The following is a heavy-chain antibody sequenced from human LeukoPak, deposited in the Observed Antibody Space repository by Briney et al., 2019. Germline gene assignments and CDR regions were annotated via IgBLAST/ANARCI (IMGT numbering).Heavy chain of an antibody. CDR2: ISAYNGNT. J-gene: IGHJ6*02. V-gene: IGHV1-18*01. D-gene: IGHD3-10*01. CDR1: GYTFTSYG. Sequence: ASVKVSCKASGYTFTSYGISWVRQAPGQGLEWMGWISAYNGNTNYAQKLQGRVTMTTDTSTSTAYMELRSLRSDDTAVYYCARDGPMRPDYYGSGSYYKNGMDVWGQGTTVTVSS. CDR3: ARDGPMRPDYYGSGSYYKNGMDV.